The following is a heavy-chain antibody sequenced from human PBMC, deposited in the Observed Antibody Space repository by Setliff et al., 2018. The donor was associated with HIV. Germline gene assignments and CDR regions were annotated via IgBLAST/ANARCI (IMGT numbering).Heavy chain of an antibody. V-gene: IGHV1-2*02. CDR2: INVNSGGT. CDR3: AREGSPIYYFDY. Sequence: ASVKVSCKASGYLFTGYYMHWVRQAPGQGLEWMGWINVNSGGTKYAQKFQGRVTMTRDTSISPAYMEVSSLRSDDTAVYYCAREGSPIYYFDYWSQGTLVTVSS. J-gene: IGHJ4*02. D-gene: IGHD3-10*01. CDR1: GYLFTGYY.